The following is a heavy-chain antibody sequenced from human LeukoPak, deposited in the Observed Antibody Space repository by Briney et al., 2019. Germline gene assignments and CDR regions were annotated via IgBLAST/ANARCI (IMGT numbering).Heavy chain of an antibody. Sequence: GGSLRLSCAASGFTFSDYYMSWIRQAPGKGLEWVSYISSSGSTIYYADSVKGRFTISRDNAKNSLYLQMNSLRAEDTAVYYCASYDFWSGYYRGIGYWGQGTLVTVSS. J-gene: IGHJ4*02. V-gene: IGHV3-11*04. CDR3: ASYDFWSGYYRGIGY. D-gene: IGHD3-3*01. CDR2: ISSSGSTI. CDR1: GFTFSDYY.